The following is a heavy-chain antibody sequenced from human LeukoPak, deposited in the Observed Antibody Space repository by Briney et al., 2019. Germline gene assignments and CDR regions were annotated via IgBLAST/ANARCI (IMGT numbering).Heavy chain of an antibody. CDR1: GYTFTSYG. Sequence: ASVKVSCKASGYTFTSYGISWVRQAPGQGLEWMGWISAYNGNTNYAQKLQGRVTMTTGTSTSTAYMELRSLRSDDTAVYYCARVRVTAGVTIFGYWGQGTLDTVSS. J-gene: IGHJ4*02. CDR3: ARVRVTAGVTIFGY. V-gene: IGHV1-18*01. D-gene: IGHD3-3*01. CDR2: ISAYNGNT.